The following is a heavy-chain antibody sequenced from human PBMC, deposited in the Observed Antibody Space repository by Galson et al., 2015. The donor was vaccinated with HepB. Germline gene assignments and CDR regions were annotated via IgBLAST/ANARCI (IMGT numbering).Heavy chain of an antibody. CDR3: AKASRGSGSYYYFDY. D-gene: IGHD1-26*01. J-gene: IGHJ4*02. CDR2: ISSSSSTI. CDR1: GFTFSSYS. V-gene: IGHV3-48*01. Sequence: SLRLSCAASGFTFSSYSMNWVRQAPGKGLEWVSYISSSSSTIYYADSVKGRFTISRDNAKNSLYLQMNSLRAEDTALYYCAKASRGSGSYYYFDYWGQGTLVTVSS.